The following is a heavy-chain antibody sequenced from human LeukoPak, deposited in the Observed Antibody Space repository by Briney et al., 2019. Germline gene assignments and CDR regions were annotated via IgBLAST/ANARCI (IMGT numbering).Heavy chain of an antibody. V-gene: IGHV4-34*01. CDR3: ARVSAWSSTSHSTYGMDV. CDR2: INHSGST. CDR1: GVSFSSYY. J-gene: IGHJ6*02. D-gene: IGHD2-2*01. Sequence: SETLSLTCAVYGVSFSSYYWSWIRQPPGKGLEWIGEINHSGSTNYNPSLKSRVTISVDTSKNEFSLKLSSVTAADTAVYCCARVSAWSSTSHSTYGMDVWGQGTTVTVSS.